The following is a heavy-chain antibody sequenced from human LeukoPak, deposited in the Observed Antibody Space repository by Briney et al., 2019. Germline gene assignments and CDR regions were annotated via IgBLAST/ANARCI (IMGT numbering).Heavy chain of an antibody. CDR2: ISSSSSTI. V-gene: IGHV3-48*01. Sequence: PGGSLRLSCAASGFTFGNYNFIWVRQAPGKGLEWVSYISSSSSTIYYADSVKGRFTISRDNAKNSLYLQMNSLRAEDTAVYYCARPFYGSGKHWGQGTLVTVSS. D-gene: IGHD3-10*01. J-gene: IGHJ4*02. CDR3: ARPFYGSGKH. CDR1: GFTFGNYN.